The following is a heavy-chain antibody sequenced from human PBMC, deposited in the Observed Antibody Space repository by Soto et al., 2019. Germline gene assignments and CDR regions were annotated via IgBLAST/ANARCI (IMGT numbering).Heavy chain of an antibody. J-gene: IGHJ6*02. V-gene: IGHV3-30*18. D-gene: IGHD2-2*01. CDR1: GFTFSSYG. CDR2: ISYDGSNK. CDR3: AKGPAIVLVPAAMTYYDGMDV. Sequence: QVQLVESGGGVVQPGRSLRLSCAASGFTFSSYGMHWVRQAPGKGLEWVAVISYDGSNKYYADSVKGRFTISRDNSKNTLYLQMNSMRAEDTAVYYCAKGPAIVLVPAAMTYYDGMDVWGQGTTVTVSS.